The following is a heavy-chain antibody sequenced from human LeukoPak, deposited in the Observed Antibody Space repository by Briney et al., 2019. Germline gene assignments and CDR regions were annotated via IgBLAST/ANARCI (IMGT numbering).Heavy chain of an antibody. J-gene: IGHJ4*02. CDR1: GFTFSSYG. Sequence: GGSLRLSCAASGFTFSSYGMHWVRQAPGKGLEWVAVIWYDGSNKYYADSVKGRFTISKDNAKNTVYLQMNNLRAEDTAVYYCVSFYGTYWGRGTLVTVSS. D-gene: IGHD2/OR15-2a*01. CDR3: VSFYGTY. CDR2: IWYDGSNK. V-gene: IGHV3-33*03.